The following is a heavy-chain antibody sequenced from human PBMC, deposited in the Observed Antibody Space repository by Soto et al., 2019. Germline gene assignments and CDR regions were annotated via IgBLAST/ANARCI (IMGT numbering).Heavy chain of an antibody. V-gene: IGHV2-70*11. CDR1: GFSLNTNRKC. D-gene: IGHD2-15*01. J-gene: IGHJ4*02. Sequence: SGPTLVNPSQTLTLTCTLSGFSLNTNRKCVTWIRQPPGKALEWLARIDWDDDKYYSISLKTRLTISKDTSKSQVVLTITNVDPVDTATYYCARVYCSGDNCYYFYFDYWGQGTLVTSPQ. CDR2: IDWDDDK. CDR3: ARVYCSGDNCYYFYFDY.